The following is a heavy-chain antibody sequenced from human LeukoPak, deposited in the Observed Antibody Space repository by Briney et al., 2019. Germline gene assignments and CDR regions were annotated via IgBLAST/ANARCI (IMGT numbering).Heavy chain of an antibody. J-gene: IGHJ4*02. Sequence: PSETLSLTCTVSVGSISSYYWSWIRQPAGKGLEWIGRIYTSGSTNYNPSLKSRVTMSVDTSKNQFSLKLSSVTAADTAVYYCARGGSSGWYDNFDYWGQGTLVTVSS. CDR3: ARGGSSGWYDNFDY. V-gene: IGHV4-4*07. CDR2: IYTSGST. D-gene: IGHD6-19*01. CDR1: VGSISSYY.